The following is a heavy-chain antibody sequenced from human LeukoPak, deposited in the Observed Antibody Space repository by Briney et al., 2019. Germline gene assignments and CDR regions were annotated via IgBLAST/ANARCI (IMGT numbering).Heavy chain of an antibody. D-gene: IGHD3-10*01. CDR1: GYTYTGYY. V-gene: IGHV1-2*02. CDR2: INPNSGGT. J-gene: IGHJ4*02. CDR3: ARDGGHGSGSYSWIIFFEYYFDC. Sequence: ASVKVSCTASGYTYTGYYMHWVRQAPGQGREGMGWINPNSGGTNYAQQFQGRVTMTRDPSISTAYMELSRLRSDDTAVYYCARDGGHGSGSYSWIIFFEYYFDCWGQGTLVTVSS.